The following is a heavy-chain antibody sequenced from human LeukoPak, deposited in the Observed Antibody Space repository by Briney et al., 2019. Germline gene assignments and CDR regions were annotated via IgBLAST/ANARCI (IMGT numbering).Heavy chain of an antibody. CDR3: TTDYDFWSGTRG. CDR2: IRSKGNGGTT. D-gene: IGHD3-3*01. Sequence: GGSLRLSCTASGFTLGDYGMSWVRQAPGRGLEWVGFIRSKGNGGTTEYAASVKGRFTISRDDSKSIAYLQMNSLKTEDTAVYYCTTDYDFWSGTRGWGQGTLVTVSS. J-gene: IGHJ4*02. V-gene: IGHV3-49*04. CDR1: GFTLGDYG.